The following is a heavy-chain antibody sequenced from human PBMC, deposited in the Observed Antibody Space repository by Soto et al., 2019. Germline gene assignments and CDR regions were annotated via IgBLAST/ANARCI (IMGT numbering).Heavy chain of an antibody. CDR2: IHGSGETA. J-gene: IGHJ3*01. CDR3: AKLQSGSYYAAFDV. V-gene: IGHV3-23*01. CDR1: GFTFSTYP. D-gene: IGHD1-26*01. Sequence: EAHLLESGGGLAQPGGTLRLSCAASGFTFSTYPMAWVRQSPGKGLEWVSTIHGSGETAYYADSVKGRFTISRDNSKNTVYLKRDSLRAEDTAIYYCAKLQSGSYYAAFDVWGQGTVVTVSS.